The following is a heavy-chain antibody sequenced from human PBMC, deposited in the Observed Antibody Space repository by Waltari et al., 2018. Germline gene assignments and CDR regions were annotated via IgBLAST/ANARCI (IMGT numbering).Heavy chain of an antibody. J-gene: IGHJ3*01. CDR2: LGPEDGQA. CDR3: AAALGGGISASRPFHF. V-gene: IGHV1-69-2*01. CDR1: GDTFTDNY. D-gene: IGHD3-10*01. Sequence: EVQLLQSGAEVKKPGTPVKISCKVSGDTFTDNYIHWIQQAPGKGVQWMGRLGPEDGQAVYAEKFQGRVTMTADTSKHTAYMELTSLTSEDTAFYYCAAALGGGISASRPFHFWGQGTMITVSS.